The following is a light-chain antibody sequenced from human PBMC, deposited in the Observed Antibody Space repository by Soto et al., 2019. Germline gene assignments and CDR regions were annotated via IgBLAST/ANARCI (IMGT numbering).Light chain of an antibody. CDR1: SGHSSYI. V-gene: IGLV4-60*03. CDR2: LEGSGSY. Sequence: QSVLTQSSSASASLGSSVKLTCTLSSGHSSYIIAWHQQQPGKAPPYLMKLEGSGSYNKGSGVPDRFSGSSSGADRYLTISHLQSEDEADYYCETWDSNPRVFGGGTKVTVL. J-gene: IGLJ2*01. CDR3: ETWDSNPRV.